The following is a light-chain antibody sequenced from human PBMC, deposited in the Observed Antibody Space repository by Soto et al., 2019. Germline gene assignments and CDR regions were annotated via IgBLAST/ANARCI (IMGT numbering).Light chain of an antibody. V-gene: IGLV3-21*04. CDR2: YDS. Sequence: SSELTQPPSVSVAPGKTAIITCGGNNIGTESVHWYQQKPGQAPVLLVYYDSDRPSGIPERFSGSNSGNTATLTISGVEAGDEADYYCQVWDATSDHPLFGGGTKVTVL. CDR1: NIGTES. J-gene: IGLJ2*01. CDR3: QVWDATSDHPL.